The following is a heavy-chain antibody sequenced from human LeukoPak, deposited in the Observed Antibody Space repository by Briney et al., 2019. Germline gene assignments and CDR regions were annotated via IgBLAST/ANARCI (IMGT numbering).Heavy chain of an antibody. D-gene: IGHD6-13*01. Sequence: PGGSLRPSCAASGFTFSSYAMHWVRQAPGKGLEWVAVISYDGSNKYYADSVKGRFTISRDNSKNTLYLQMNSLRAEDTAVYYCASSWGTAAPFDYWGQGTLVTVSS. J-gene: IGHJ4*02. V-gene: IGHV3-30*04. CDR1: GFTFSSYA. CDR3: ASSWGTAAPFDY. CDR2: ISYDGSNK.